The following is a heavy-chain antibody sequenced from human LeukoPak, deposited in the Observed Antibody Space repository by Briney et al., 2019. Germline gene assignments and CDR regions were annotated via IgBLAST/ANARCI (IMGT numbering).Heavy chain of an antibody. CDR1: GYTFTSYA. Sequence: GASVKVSCKASGYTFTSYAMNWVRQAPGQGLEWMGWINTNTGNPTYAQGFTGRFVFSLDTSVSTAYLQISSLKAEDTAVYYCARGGVSSGWFSIWFDPWGQGTLVTVSS. D-gene: IGHD6-19*01. V-gene: IGHV7-4-1*02. CDR3: ARGGVSSGWFSIWFDP. CDR2: INTNTGNP. J-gene: IGHJ5*02.